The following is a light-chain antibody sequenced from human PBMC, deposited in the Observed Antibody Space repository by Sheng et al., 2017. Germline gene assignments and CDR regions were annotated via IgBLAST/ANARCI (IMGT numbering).Light chain of an antibody. CDR2: WAS. Sequence: DIVMTQSPDSLAVSLGERATINCKSSQSLLYDSTNKNYLAWYQHKSGQPPKVLIHWASTRESGVPDRFSGSGSGTDFTLTISSLQAEDVAVYYCQQYYSTPQTFGQGTKVEIK. CDR1: QSLLYDSTNKNY. CDR3: QQYYSTPQT. J-gene: IGKJ1*01. V-gene: IGKV4-1*01.